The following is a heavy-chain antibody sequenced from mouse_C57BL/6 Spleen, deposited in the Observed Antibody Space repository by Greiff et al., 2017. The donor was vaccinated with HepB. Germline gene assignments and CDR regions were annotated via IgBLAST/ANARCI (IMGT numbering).Heavy chain of an antibody. D-gene: IGHD1-1*01. CDR3: EREIGDGSSFDY. J-gene: IGHJ2*01. Sequence: VQLQQSGPELVKPGASVKIPCKASGYTFTDYNMDWVKQSPGKSLEWIGDINPNNGGTIYNQKFKGKATLTVDKSSSTAYMERRSLTSEDTAVYYCEREIGDGSSFDYWGQGTTLTVSS. CDR2: INPNNGGT. CDR1: GYTFTDYN. V-gene: IGHV1-18*01.